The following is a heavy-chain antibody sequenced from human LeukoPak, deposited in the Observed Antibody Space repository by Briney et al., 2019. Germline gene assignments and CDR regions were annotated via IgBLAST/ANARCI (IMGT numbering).Heavy chain of an antibody. CDR3: ARVKHPDWFDP. Sequence: GGSLRLSCAASGFTFSSYWMHWVRHAPGKGLVWVSRINTDGSSTSYADSVKGRFTISRDNAKNTLYLQMNSLRAEDTAVYYCARVKHPDWFDPWGQGTLVTVSS. CDR1: GFTFSSYW. V-gene: IGHV3-74*01. J-gene: IGHJ5*02. CDR2: INTDGSST.